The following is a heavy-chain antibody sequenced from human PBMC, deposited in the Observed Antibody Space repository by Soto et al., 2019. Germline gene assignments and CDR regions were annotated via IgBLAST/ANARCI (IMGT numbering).Heavy chain of an antibody. CDR1: ADSINISHF. D-gene: IGHD3-3*01. V-gene: IGHV4-4*02. Sequence: SETLSLTWAACADSINISHFWNWVRQPPGKGLEWIGQTSHSGSTNYNPSLTSRVTISVDKSKNHFSLKLTSVTAADTAVYYCAARDFWSGPWTHTRFDYWGQGTLVTVSS. J-gene: IGHJ4*02. CDR3: AARDFWSGPWTHTRFDY. CDR2: TSHSGST.